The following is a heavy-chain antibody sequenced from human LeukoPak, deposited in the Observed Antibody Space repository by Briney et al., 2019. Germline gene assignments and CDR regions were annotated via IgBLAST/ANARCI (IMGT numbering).Heavy chain of an antibody. V-gene: IGHV4-61*08. D-gene: IGHD6-13*01. CDR2: IHYSGST. J-gene: IGHJ6*02. CDR1: GGSDSSGGYY. Sequence: SETLSLTCTVSGGSDSSGGYYWSWIRQPPGKGLEWIGYIHYSGSTKYNPSLKSRVTISVDTSKNQFSLKLSSVTAADTAVYYCARSPIKYSSSWYYYYYGMDVWGQGTTVTVSS. CDR3: ARSPIKYSSSWYYYYYGMDV.